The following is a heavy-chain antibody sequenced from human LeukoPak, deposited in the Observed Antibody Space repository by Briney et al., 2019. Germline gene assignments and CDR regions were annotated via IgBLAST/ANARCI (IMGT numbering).Heavy chain of an antibody. CDR3: ARDRYGDYGSNWFDP. CDR1: GFSFSNAW. Sequence: PGGSLRLSCAASGFSFSNAWMSWVRQAPGKGLEWVANIKQDGSEKYYVDSVKGRFTISRDNAKNSLYLQMNSLRAEDTAVYYCARDRYGDYGSNWFDPWGQGTLVTVSS. V-gene: IGHV3-7*01. CDR2: IKQDGSEK. D-gene: IGHD4-17*01. J-gene: IGHJ5*02.